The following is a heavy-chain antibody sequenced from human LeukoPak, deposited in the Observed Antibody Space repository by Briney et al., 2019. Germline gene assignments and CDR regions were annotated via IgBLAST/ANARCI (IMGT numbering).Heavy chain of an antibody. D-gene: IGHD3-3*01. CDR2: IYSGGST. J-gene: IGHJ6*02. CDR1: GVTLSSHY. CDR3: ARDHYYGFWSGYPPGMDV. V-gene: IGHV3-66*01. Sequence: PGGSLTLSCAASGVTLSSHYMSWVRQAPGKGLEWGADIYSGGSTYYADSVKGRFTISRDNSKNTLYLQMNSLRAEDTAVYYCARDHYYGFWSGYPPGMDVWGQGTTVTVSS.